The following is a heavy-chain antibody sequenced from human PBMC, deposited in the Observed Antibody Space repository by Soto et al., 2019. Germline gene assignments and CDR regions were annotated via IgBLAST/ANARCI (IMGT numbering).Heavy chain of an antibody. D-gene: IGHD2-2*01. J-gene: IGHJ5*01. CDR3: ARDPSEGRVGNWFES. V-gene: IGHV3-21*06. Sequence: GGSLRLSCAASGFTFSRYGMNWLRQAPGKGLEWVASISSSTSYVYYADSVKGRFSTSRDNAKNILYQEMYGLRTEGTAVYYCARDPSEGRVGNWFESWGQGTLVTVSS. CDR1: GFTFSRYG. CDR2: ISSSTSYV.